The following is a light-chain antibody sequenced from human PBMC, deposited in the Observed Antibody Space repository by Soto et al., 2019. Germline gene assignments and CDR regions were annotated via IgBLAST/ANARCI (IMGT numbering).Light chain of an antibody. CDR2: DAS. CDR3: QQYNNYSPT. J-gene: IGKJ1*01. Sequence: DIQMTQSPSTLSAYVGDRVTITCRASQSITNWVAWYQQKPGKAPTLLIYDASNLESGVPSRFSGGGSGTDFTLTVSSLQPDDFATYYCQQYNNYSPTFGQGTKVDSK. V-gene: IGKV1-5*01. CDR1: QSITNW.